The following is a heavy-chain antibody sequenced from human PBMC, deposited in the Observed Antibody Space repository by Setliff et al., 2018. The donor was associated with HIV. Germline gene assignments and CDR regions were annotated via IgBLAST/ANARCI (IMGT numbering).Heavy chain of an antibody. Sequence: GASVKVSCKASGYTFSTYTMHWVRQAPGQRLEWMGWINAGNGNTKYSQKFQGRVTITRDTSASTAYMEVSSLRSEDTAVYYCARDFPSPDYSSSCAHLYYHYGMDVWGQGTTGTVS. D-gene: IGHD6-13*01. J-gene: IGHJ6*02. CDR1: GYTFSTYT. CDR2: INAGNGNT. V-gene: IGHV1-3*01. CDR3: ARDFPSPDYSSSCAHLYYHYGMDV.